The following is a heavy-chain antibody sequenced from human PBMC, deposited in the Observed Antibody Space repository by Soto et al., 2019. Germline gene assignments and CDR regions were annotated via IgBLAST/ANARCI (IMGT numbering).Heavy chain of an antibody. CDR1: GFTFSDYW. V-gene: IGHV3-7*04. CDR2: IHLDGSEK. CDR3: ARDPSIVVVPAARRYYYYYGMDV. D-gene: IGHD2-2*01. J-gene: IGHJ6*02. Sequence: PGGSLRLSCAASGFTFSDYWMSWVRQTPGKGLEWVGNIHLDGSEKYYAGFVKGRFTFSRDNAKNSLYLQMNSLRAEDTAVYYCARDPSIVVVPAARRYYYYYGMDVWGQGTTVTVSS.